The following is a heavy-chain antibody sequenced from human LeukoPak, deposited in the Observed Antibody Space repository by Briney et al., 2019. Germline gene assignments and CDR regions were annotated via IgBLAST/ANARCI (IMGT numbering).Heavy chain of an antibody. Sequence: GGSLRLSCAASGFTFSSYWMHWVRQVPGKGLVWVSRINTDGSTTNYADSVKGRFTISRDNAKNTLFLQMNSLRAEDTAVYYCAREAGPNYNIWSGYYTGWDYWGQGTLVTVSS. J-gene: IGHJ4*02. CDR1: GFTFSSYW. CDR3: AREAGPNYNIWSGYYTGWDY. V-gene: IGHV3-74*01. CDR2: INTDGSTT. D-gene: IGHD3-3*01.